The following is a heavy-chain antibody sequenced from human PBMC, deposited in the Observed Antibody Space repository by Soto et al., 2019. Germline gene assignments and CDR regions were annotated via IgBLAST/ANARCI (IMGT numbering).Heavy chain of an antibody. J-gene: IGHJ4*02. V-gene: IGHV1-3*01. CDR1: GYTFTSYA. D-gene: IGHD2-15*01. CDR2: INAGNGNT. CDR3: ARELSIYCSGGSCYSSDD. Sequence: QVQLVQSGAEVKKPGASVKVSCKASGYTFTSYAMHWVRQAPGQRLEWMGWINAGNGNTKYSQKFQGRVTITRDTSAITAYMELSSLRSEDTAVYYCARELSIYCSGGSCYSSDDWGQGALVNVSS.